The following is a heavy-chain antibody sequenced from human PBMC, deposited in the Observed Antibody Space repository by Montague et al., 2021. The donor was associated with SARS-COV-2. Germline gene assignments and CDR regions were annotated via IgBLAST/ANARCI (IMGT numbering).Heavy chain of an antibody. V-gene: IGHV4-4*07. CDR2: IYARGST. D-gene: IGHD3-16*01. J-gene: IGHJ4*02. Sequence: SETPSLTCSISGVSITSYYWSWVRQPAGKGLEWIGHIYARGSTNYSPSLKSRVRLSIDNPKNQFSLKLESLTAADTAVYYCVRDGGNWYYFDYWGQGALVTVSS. CDR1: GVSITSYY. CDR3: VRDGGNWYYFDY.